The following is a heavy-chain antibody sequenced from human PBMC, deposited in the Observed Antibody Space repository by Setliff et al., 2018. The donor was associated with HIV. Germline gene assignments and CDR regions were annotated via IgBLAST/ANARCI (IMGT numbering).Heavy chain of an antibody. V-gene: IGHV4-34*01. D-gene: IGHD5-18*01. CDR1: GGSFSGHY. Sequence: PSETLSLTCAVYGGSFSGHYWSWIRQPPGKGLEWIGSIYHSGSTYYNPSLKSRVTISVDTSKNQFSLKLSSVTAADTAVYYCARLWDTELGDYWGQGTLVTVSS. CDR3: ARLWDTELGDY. CDR2: IYHSGST. J-gene: IGHJ4*02.